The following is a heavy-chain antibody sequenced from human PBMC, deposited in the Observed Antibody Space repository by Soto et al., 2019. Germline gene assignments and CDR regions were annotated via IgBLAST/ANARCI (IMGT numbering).Heavy chain of an antibody. CDR3: ARQGDSTMAIFDY. D-gene: IGHD5-18*01. Sequence: QVQLQQWGAGLLKSSETLSLTCAVYGGSFSGDYWSWIRQPPGKGLEWIGEINGRGSTKYNPSLKSRGSMSVDPSKNQFSLKLTSVTAADTAVYYCARQGDSTMAIFDYWGQGGLVTVSS. CDR1: GGSFSGDY. V-gene: IGHV4-34*01. J-gene: IGHJ4*02. CDR2: INGRGST.